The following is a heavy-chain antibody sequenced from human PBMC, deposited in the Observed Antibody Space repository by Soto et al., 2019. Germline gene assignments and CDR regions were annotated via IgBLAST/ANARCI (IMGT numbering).Heavy chain of an antibody. CDR2: INHSGST. Sequence: TSETLSLTCTVYGGSFSGYYWSWIRQPPGKGLECIGEINHSGSTNYNPSLKSRVTISVDTSKNQFSLKLSSVTAADTAVYYCARALIRIAVAGTESRAEIKPVYYFDYWGQGTLVTVSS. V-gene: IGHV4-34*01. D-gene: IGHD6-19*01. J-gene: IGHJ4*02. CDR3: ARALIRIAVAGTESRAEIKPVYYFDY. CDR1: GGSFSGYY.